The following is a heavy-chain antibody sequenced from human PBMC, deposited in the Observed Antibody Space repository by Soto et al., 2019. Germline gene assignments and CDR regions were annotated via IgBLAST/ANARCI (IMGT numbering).Heavy chain of an antibody. V-gene: IGHV3-48*02. D-gene: IGHD6-19*01. CDR2: ISTTSSSI. J-gene: IGHJ4*02. CDR3: AWKGVAVDY. Sequence: PGGSLRFSWAASGFTFSGYSRNWVRQAPGKGLKWISYISTTSSSIYYADSVKGRFTISRDNAKNSLFLQMTSLRDEDPGVYYCAWKGVAVDYWGQGALVTVSA. CDR1: GFTFSGYS.